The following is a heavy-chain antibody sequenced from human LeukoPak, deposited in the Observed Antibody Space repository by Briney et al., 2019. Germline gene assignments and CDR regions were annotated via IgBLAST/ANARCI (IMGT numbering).Heavy chain of an antibody. CDR2: FDPEDGET. Sequence: ASVKVSCKVSGYTLTELSMHWVRQAPGEGLEWMGGFDPEDGETIYAQKLQGRVTMTEDTSTDTAYMELSSLRSEDTAVYYCATTAGYTVNWFDPWGQGTLVTVSS. CDR1: GYTLTELS. J-gene: IGHJ5*02. CDR3: ATTAGYTVNWFDP. D-gene: IGHD5-24*01. V-gene: IGHV1-24*01.